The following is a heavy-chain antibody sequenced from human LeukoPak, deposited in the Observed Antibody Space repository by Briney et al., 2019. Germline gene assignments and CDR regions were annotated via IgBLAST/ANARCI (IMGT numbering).Heavy chain of an antibody. D-gene: IGHD3-3*01. CDR2: IYYSGST. V-gene: IGHV4-59*12. Sequence: SETLSLTCTVSGGSISSYYWSWIRQPPGKGLEWIGYIYYSGSTNYNPSLKSRVTISVDTSKNQFSLKLSSVTAADTAVYYCAVVLEWLNAIDPWGQGTLVTVSS. CDR3: AVVLEWLNAIDP. J-gene: IGHJ5*02. CDR1: GGSISSYY.